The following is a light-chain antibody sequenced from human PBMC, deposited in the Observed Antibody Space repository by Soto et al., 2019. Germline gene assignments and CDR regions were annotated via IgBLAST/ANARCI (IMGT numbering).Light chain of an antibody. V-gene: IGKV3-11*01. Sequence: EIVLTQSPATLSLSPGERATLSCRASQSVSSYLAWYQQKPGQAPRLLIYDASNRATGIPARFSGSGSGTDFTLTISCLEPGDFAVYYCQQRSNWRYTFGQGTKLEIK. CDR1: QSVSSY. CDR3: QQRSNWRYT. J-gene: IGKJ2*01. CDR2: DAS.